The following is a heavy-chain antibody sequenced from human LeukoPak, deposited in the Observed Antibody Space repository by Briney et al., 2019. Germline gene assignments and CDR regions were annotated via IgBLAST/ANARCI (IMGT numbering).Heavy chain of an antibody. CDR1: GFTLSTYW. CDR2: IKSDGST. J-gene: IGHJ1*01. D-gene: IGHD3-22*01. V-gene: IGHV3-74*01. CDR3: ARAPSEIGGYYPEYFRH. Sequence: GGSLRLSCAASGFTLSTYWMHWVRQAPGKGLVWVSRIKSDGSTNYADSVKGRFTISRDNAKNTLSLQMNSLRPEVAGVYYCARAPSEIGGYYPEYFRHWGQGTLVTVSS.